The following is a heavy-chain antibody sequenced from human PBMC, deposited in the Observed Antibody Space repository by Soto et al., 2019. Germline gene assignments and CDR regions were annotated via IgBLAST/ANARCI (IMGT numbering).Heavy chain of an antibody. CDR3: ARDAFGVYAP. Sequence: QVQLQQWGAGLLKPSETLSLTCAVYGGSFSGYYWSWIRQPPGKGLEWIGEINHSGSTNYNPSLKSRVTISVDTSKNQFSLKLSSVTAADTAVYYCARDAFGVYAPWGQGTLVTVSS. CDR2: INHSGST. J-gene: IGHJ5*02. V-gene: IGHV4-34*01. CDR1: GGSFSGYY. D-gene: IGHD3-10*01.